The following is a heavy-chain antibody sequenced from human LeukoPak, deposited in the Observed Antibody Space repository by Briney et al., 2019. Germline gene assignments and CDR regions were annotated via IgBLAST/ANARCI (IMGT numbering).Heavy chain of an antibody. V-gene: IGHV3-7*01. D-gene: IGHD1-26*01. J-gene: IGHJ4*02. CDR3: ARYGGSYYFDN. CDR1: GFTFSNYW. Sequence: GGSLRLSCAGSGFTFSNYWMSWVRQAPGKGLQWVANVKQDGSERYYVDSVKGRFTISRDNAKNSLYLQMNSLRAEDTAVYYCARYGGSYYFDNWGQGTLVTVSS. CDR2: VKQDGSER.